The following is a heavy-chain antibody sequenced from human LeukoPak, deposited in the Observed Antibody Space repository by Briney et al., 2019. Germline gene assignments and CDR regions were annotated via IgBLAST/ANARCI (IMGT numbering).Heavy chain of an antibody. CDR2: INPNSGGT. J-gene: IGHJ4*02. V-gene: IGHV1-2*02. D-gene: IGHD1-26*01. CDR3: ARAIVGATIFDY. Sequence: EASVKVSCKASGYTFTGYYMHWVRQAPGQGLEWMGWINPNSGGTNYAQKFQGGVTMTRDTSISTAYMELSRLRSDDTAVYYCARAIVGATIFDYWGQGTLVTVSS. CDR1: GYTFTGYY.